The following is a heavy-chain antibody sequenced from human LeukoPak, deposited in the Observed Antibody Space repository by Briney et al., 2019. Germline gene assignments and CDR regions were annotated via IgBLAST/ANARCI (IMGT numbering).Heavy chain of an antibody. CDR1: GFSINNNW. Sequence: GGSLRLSCAASGFSINNNWMHWVRQAPEKGLVWVSRINSDGATTTYADSVKGRFTISRDNAKNTVYLQMNSLREEDTAVYYCATVTLGYWGQGTLVAVSS. V-gene: IGHV3-74*03. D-gene: IGHD4-17*01. J-gene: IGHJ4*02. CDR3: ATVTLGY. CDR2: INSDGATT.